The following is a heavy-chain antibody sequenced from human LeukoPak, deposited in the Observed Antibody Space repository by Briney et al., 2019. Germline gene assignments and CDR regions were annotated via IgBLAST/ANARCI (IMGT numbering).Heavy chain of an antibody. CDR1: GFSFSDYY. D-gene: IGHD1-26*01. CDR2: IRKKVNGYTT. J-gene: IGHJ5*02. V-gene: IGHV3-72*01. CDR3: VSASGSYSYWLDP. Sequence: GGSLRVSCVASGFSFSDYYMDWVRQAPGSGLEWVGRIRKKVNGYTTEYAASVKGRFTISRDDSKNSLFLQMNSLKTEDTAMYYCVSASGSYSYWLDPWGQGTLVTV.